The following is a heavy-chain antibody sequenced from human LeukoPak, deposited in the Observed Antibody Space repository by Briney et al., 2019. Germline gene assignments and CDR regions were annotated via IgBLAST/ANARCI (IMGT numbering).Heavy chain of an antibody. J-gene: IGHJ4*02. CDR1: GFTSSSYA. Sequence: GGSLRLSCAASGFTSSSYAMHWVRQAPGKGLEWVAVISYDGSNKYYADSVKGRFTISRDNSKNTLYLQMNSLRAEDTAVYYCARHHVDTANDYWGQGTLVTVSS. CDR3: ARHHVDTANDY. V-gene: IGHV3-30-3*01. CDR2: ISYDGSNK. D-gene: IGHD5-18*01.